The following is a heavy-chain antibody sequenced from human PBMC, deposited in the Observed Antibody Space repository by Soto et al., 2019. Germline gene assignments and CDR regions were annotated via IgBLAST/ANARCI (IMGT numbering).Heavy chain of an antibody. CDR2: ISYDGSNK. D-gene: IGHD6-19*01. V-gene: IGHV3-30-3*01. CDR1: GFTFSSYA. J-gene: IGHJ6*02. CDR3: ASWSPDRFKYSSGSYNGMDV. Sequence: PGGSLRLSCAASGFTFSSYAMHWVRQAPGKGLEGVAVISYDGSNKYYADSVKGRFTISRDNSKNTLYLQMNSLRAEDTAVYYCASWSPDRFKYSSGSYNGMDVWGQGTTVTVSS.